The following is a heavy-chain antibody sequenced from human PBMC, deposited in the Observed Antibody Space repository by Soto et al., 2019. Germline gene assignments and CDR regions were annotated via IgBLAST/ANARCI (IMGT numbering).Heavy chain of an antibody. Sequence: QVQLVQSGAEVKEPGASVKVSYKASGYTFTSYGISWVRQAPGQGLEWMGWISAYNGNTNYAQKLQGRVTMTTDTSTSTAYMELRSLRSADTAVYYCARTLHPGIAVAGVDYWGQGTLVTVSS. CDR2: ISAYNGNT. CDR1: GYTFTSYG. V-gene: IGHV1-18*01. CDR3: ARTLHPGIAVAGVDY. D-gene: IGHD6-19*01. J-gene: IGHJ4*02.